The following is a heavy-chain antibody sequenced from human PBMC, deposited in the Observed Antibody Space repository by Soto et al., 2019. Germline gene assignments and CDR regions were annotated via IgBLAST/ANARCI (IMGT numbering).Heavy chain of an antibody. Sequence: PGESLKISCKGSGYSFTSYWISWVRQMPGKGLEWMGRIDPSDSYTNYSPSFQGHVTISADKSISTAYLQWSSLKASDTAMYYCATSSIAVAGRYYYYYGMDVWGQGTTVTVSS. CDR1: GYSFTSYW. CDR2: IDPSDSYT. J-gene: IGHJ6*02. D-gene: IGHD6-19*01. V-gene: IGHV5-10-1*01. CDR3: ATSSIAVAGRYYYYYGMDV.